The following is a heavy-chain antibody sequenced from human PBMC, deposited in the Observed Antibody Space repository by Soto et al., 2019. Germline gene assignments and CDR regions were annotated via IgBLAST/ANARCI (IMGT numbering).Heavy chain of an antibody. CDR1: GGTFSSYA. Sequence: QVQLVQSGAEVKKPGSSVKVSCKASGGTFSSYAISWVRQAPGQGLEWMGGIIPIFGTANYAQKFQGRVTITADESTSTAYMELSSLSSEDTAVYYCARRSGSGYYYYYYGMDVWGQGTTVTVSS. D-gene: IGHD3-10*01. J-gene: IGHJ6*02. CDR2: IIPIFGTA. CDR3: ARRSGSGYYYYYYGMDV. V-gene: IGHV1-69*01.